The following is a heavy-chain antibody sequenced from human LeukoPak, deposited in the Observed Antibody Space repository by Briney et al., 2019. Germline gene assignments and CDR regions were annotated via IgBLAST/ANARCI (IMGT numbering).Heavy chain of an antibody. CDR2: IYYSAST. V-gene: IGHV4-39*01. Sequence: PSETLSLTCTVSGGSISSSSYYWGWIRHPPGKGLGWIGSIYYSASTYYNPSLKSRVTMSVDTSKNQFSLKLSSVTAADTAVYYCARSRVHYDYVWGSSRAIDYWGQGTLVTVSS. J-gene: IGHJ4*02. CDR3: ARSRVHYDYVWGSSRAIDY. CDR1: GGSISSSSYY. D-gene: IGHD3-16*01.